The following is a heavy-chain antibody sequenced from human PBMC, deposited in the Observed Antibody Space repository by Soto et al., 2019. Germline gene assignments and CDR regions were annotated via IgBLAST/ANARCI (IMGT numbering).Heavy chain of an antibody. J-gene: IGHJ6*02. CDR2: IYYSGST. D-gene: IGHD6-6*01. CDR3: ARRFYSSSSFHYYYGMDV. Sequence: PSETLSLTCTVSGGSISSSSYYWGWIRQPPGKGLEWIGSIYYSGSTYYNPSLKSRVTISVDTSKNQFSLKLSSVTAADTAVYYCARRFYSSSSFHYYYGMDVWGQGTTVTVS. CDR1: GGSISSSSYY. V-gene: IGHV4-39*01.